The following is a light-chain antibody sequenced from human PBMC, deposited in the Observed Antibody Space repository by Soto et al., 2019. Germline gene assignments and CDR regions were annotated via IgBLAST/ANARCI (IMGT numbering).Light chain of an antibody. Sequence: DVVMTHSPLSLPGTLGQPASISCMSNQSLVHSDGIAYFSWFQQRPGRSPRRLIYKVSNRDSGVPARFSGNGSGTHFALKISRVEGEDVGVYYCMQRTHWPSTVGQGTRLQIK. V-gene: IGKV2-30*02. J-gene: IGKJ5*01. CDR2: KVS. CDR1: QSLVHSDGIAY. CDR3: MQRTHWPST.